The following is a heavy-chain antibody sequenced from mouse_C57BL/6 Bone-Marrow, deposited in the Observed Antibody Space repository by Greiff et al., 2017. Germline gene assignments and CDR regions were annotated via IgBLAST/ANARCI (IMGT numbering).Heavy chain of an antibody. CDR1: GFTFSNYW. CDR3: TAGDYVSWFAY. D-gene: IGHD2-4*01. V-gene: IGHV6-3*01. J-gene: IGHJ3*01. Sequence: EVKLMESGGGLVQPGGSMKLSCVASGFTFSNYWMNWVRQSPEKGLEWVAQIRLKSDNYATHYAESVKGRFTISRDDSKSSVYLQMNNLRAEDTGIYYCTAGDYVSWFAYWGQGTLVTVSA. CDR2: IRLKSDNYAT.